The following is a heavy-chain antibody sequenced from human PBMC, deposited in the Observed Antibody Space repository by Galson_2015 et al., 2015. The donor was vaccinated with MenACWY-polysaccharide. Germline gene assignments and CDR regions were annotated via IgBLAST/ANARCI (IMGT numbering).Heavy chain of an antibody. J-gene: IGHJ3*02. CDR2: IIPGLDKP. D-gene: IGHD1-26*01. CDR1: GGSFSTFS. Sequence: QSGAEVKKPGESLKISCKASGGSFSTFSFNWVRQAPGQGLEWMGRIIPGLDKPNYAQKFQGRATITADKSTGTAYMELSSLRPEDTAVYYCASLLGEAPAQTGAFDIWGQGAVVTVSS. V-gene: IGHV1-69*04. CDR3: ASLLGEAPAQTGAFDI.